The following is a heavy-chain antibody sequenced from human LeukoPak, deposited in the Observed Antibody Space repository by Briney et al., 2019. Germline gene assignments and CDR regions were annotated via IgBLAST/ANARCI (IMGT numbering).Heavy chain of an antibody. CDR1: GGSISSYH. V-gene: IGHV4-59*06. CDR2: IYYSGST. CDR3: ARATDYGGNSVLVSDFDY. D-gene: IGHD4-23*01. Sequence: SETLSLTCTVSGGSISSYHWSWIRQHPGKGLEWIGYIYYSGSTYYNPSLKSRVTISVDTSKNQFSLKLSSVTAADTAVCYCARATDYGGNSVLVSDFDYWGQGTLVTVSS. J-gene: IGHJ4*02.